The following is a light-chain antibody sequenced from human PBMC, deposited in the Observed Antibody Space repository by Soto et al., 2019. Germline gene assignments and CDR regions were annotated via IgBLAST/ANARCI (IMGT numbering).Light chain of an antibody. CDR1: QGISSY. CDR2: DAS. Sequence: AIRMTQSPSSFSASTGDRVTITCRASQGISSYLAWYQQKPAKAPKLLIYDASSLESGVPSRFSGSGSGTEFTLTISSLQPEDFATYYCKQYNDYWTVGQGTKVDIK. J-gene: IGKJ1*01. V-gene: IGKV1-8*01. CDR3: KQYNDYWT.